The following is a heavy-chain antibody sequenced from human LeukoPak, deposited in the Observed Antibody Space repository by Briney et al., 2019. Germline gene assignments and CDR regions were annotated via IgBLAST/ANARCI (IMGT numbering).Heavy chain of an antibody. Sequence: SSETLSLTCTVSGGSISSYYWSWVRQPPGKGPEWIGYVYYTGSTSYNPSLKSRVTISVDMSKNQFSLKLSSVTAADTAVYYCARVDYGDYCPYYYYYMDVWGKGTTVTVSS. CDR3: ARVDYGDYCPYYYYYMDV. D-gene: IGHD4-17*01. CDR1: GGSISSYY. J-gene: IGHJ6*03. CDR2: VYYTGST. V-gene: IGHV4-59*01.